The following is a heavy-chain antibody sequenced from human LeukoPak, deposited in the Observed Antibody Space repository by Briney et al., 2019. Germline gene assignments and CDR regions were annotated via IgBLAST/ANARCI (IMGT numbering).Heavy chain of an antibody. Sequence: SETLSLTCTVSGGSISSSSYYWGWIRQPPGKGLEWIGSIYYSGSTYYNPSLKSRVTISVDTSKNQFSLKLSSVTAADTAVYYCAREGRRSSSWYSPDAFDIWGQGTMVTVSS. D-gene: IGHD6-13*01. J-gene: IGHJ3*02. CDR1: GGSISSSSYY. CDR2: IYYSGST. CDR3: AREGRRSSSWYSPDAFDI. V-gene: IGHV4-39*02.